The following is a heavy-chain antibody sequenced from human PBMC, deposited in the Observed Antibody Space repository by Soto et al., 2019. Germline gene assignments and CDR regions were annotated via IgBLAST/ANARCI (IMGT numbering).Heavy chain of an antibody. CDR2: IYYSGST. V-gene: IGHV4-31*03. D-gene: IGHD6-19*01. J-gene: IGHJ4*02. CDR3: ARVSKAVAGSYYFDY. CDR1: GGSISSGGYY. Sequence: QVQLQESGPGLVKPSQTLSLTCTVSGGSISSGGYYWSWIRQHPGKGLEWIGYIYYSGSTYYNPSLKSRVTVSVDTSKNQFSLKRSSVTAADTAVYYCARVSKAVAGSYYFDYWGQGTLVTVSS.